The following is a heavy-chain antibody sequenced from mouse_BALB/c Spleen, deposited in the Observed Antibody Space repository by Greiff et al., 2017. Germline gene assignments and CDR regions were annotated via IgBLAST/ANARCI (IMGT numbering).Heavy chain of an antibody. J-gene: IGHJ4*01. Sequence: DVKLVESGGGLVKPGGSLKLSCAASGFAFSSYDMSWVRQTPEKRLEWVAYISSGGGSTYYPDTVKGRFTISRDNAKNTLYLQMSSLKSEDTAMYYCARQEVRRGMDYWGQGTSVTVSS. CDR2: ISSGGGST. CDR1: GFAFSSYD. CDR3: ARQEVRRGMDY. V-gene: IGHV5-12-1*01. D-gene: IGHD2-14*01.